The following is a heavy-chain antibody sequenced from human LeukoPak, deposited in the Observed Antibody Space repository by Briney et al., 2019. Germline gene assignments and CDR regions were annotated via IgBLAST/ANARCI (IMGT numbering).Heavy chain of an antibody. Sequence: PPETLSLTSTVSGGATCSHYWSWIRHPPGKRVVWIGYIYSSGSTNYHPALQSRVTIPVSTSKNQFSLKLSSMTAADMAVYYCASLYYDFWSGYSGIKTHMDVWGKGNTVTVSS. CDR1: GGATCSHY. D-gene: IGHD3-3*01. V-gene: IGHV4-59*11. CDR2: IYSSGST. CDR3: ASLYYDFWSGYSGIKTHMDV. J-gene: IGHJ6*03.